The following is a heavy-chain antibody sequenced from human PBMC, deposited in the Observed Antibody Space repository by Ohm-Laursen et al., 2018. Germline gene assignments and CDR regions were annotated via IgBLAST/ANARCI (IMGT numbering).Heavy chain of an antibody. D-gene: IGHD3-22*01. CDR3: AKDASGYIQFDY. CDR2: ISYDGSNK. Sequence: SLRLSCTASGFTFSSYGMHWVRQAPGKGLEWVAVISYDGSNKYYADSVKGRFTISRDNSKNTLYLQMNSLRAEDTAVYYCAKDASGYIQFDYWGQGTLVTVSS. V-gene: IGHV3-30*18. CDR1: GFTFSSYG. J-gene: IGHJ4*02.